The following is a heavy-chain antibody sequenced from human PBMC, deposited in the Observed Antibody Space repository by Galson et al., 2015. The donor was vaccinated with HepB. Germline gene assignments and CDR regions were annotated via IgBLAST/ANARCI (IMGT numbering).Heavy chain of an antibody. CDR3: AKDPYLYHALAGNMAGFDY. CDR1: GVTFSNYG. Sequence: SLRLSCAASGVTFSNYGFHWVRQAPGKGLEWVTVISYDGRNKHYADSVKGRFTISRDNSKNMVYLQMNSLRAEDTALYYCAKDPYLYHALAGNMAGFDYWGQGTVGTVST. CDR2: ISYDGRNK. V-gene: IGHV3-30*18. J-gene: IGHJ4*02. D-gene: IGHD6-19*01.